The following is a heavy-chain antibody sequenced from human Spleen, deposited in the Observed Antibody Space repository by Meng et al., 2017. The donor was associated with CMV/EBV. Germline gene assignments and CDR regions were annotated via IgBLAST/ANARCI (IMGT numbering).Heavy chain of an antibody. Sequence: GGSLRLSCAASGFTFSSYAMHWVRQAPGKGLEWVAVISYDGSNKYYADSVKGRFTISRDNSKNTLYLQMNSLRAEDTAVYYCARGACSSTSCYPMGYWGQGTLVTVSS. CDR3: ARGACSSTSCYPMGY. CDR1: GFTFSSYA. CDR2: ISYDGSNK. D-gene: IGHD2-2*01. J-gene: IGHJ4*02. V-gene: IGHV3-30*04.